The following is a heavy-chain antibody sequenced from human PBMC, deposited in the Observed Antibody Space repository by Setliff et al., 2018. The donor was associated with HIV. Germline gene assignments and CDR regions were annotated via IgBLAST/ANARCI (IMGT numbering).Heavy chain of an antibody. D-gene: IGHD3-10*01. J-gene: IGHJ4*02. CDR1: GDFFSSDYY. CDR2: INYSGTT. Sequence: SETLSLTCTVSGDFFSSDYYWSWIRQPPGEGLEWIGTINYSGTTDYNPSLRSRVSMSADTSTNQFSLKLSSVTAADTAVYYCAVVRGANFWGQGALVTVSS. V-gene: IGHV4-61*01. CDR3: AVVRGANF.